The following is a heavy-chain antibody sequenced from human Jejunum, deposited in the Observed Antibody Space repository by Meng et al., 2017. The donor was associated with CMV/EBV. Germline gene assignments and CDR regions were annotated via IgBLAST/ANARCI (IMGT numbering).Heavy chain of an antibody. CDR1: RFTFRDHA. CDR2: VSYEGRSR. CDR3: TRRMNSNNDAFDF. D-gene: IGHD4-11*01. Sequence: SRFTFRDHAMHWVRQAPGKGLGWVAVVSYEGRSRFYADSVEGRFSISRDNSKNTVYLQMDSLSADDTAVYYCTRRMNSNNDAFDFWGQGTMVTVSS. J-gene: IGHJ3*01. V-gene: IGHV3-30*04.